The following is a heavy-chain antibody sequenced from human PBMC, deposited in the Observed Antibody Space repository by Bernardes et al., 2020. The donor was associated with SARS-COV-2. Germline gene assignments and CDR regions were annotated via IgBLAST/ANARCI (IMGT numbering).Heavy chain of an antibody. V-gene: IGHV5-10-1*01. D-gene: IGHD2-21*02. Sequence: GESLKISCKGSGYSFTSYWISWVRQMPGKGLEWMGRIDPSDSYTNYSPSFQGHVTISADKSISTAYLQWSSLKASDTAMYYCATPIGEGVVTAMDWYFDLWGRGTLVTVSS. CDR1: GYSFTSYW. CDR2: IDPSDSYT. CDR3: ATPIGEGVVTAMDWYFDL. J-gene: IGHJ2*01.